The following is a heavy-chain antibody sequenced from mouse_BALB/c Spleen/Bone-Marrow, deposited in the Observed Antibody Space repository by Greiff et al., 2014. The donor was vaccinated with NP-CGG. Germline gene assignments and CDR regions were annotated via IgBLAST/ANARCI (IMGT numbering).Heavy chain of an antibody. CDR1: GFNIKDTY. D-gene: IGHD1-1*01. CDR3: AIYYYGSSGFAY. V-gene: IGHV14-3*02. J-gene: IGHJ3*01. CDR2: IDPANGNT. Sequence: DVKLQESGAELVKPGASVKLSCTASGFNIKDTYMHWVKQRPEQGLEWIGGIDPANGNTKYDPKFKGKATITADTSSNTAYLQRSSLTAEDTADYYGAIYYYGSSGFAYWGQGTLVTVSA.